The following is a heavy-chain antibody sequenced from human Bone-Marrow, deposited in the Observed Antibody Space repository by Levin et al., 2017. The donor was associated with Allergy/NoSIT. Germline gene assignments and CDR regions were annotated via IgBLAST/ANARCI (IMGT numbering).Heavy chain of an antibody. D-gene: IGHD3-10*01. J-gene: IGHJ6*02. CDR1: GFTFSSYS. CDR2: ISSSSSYI. CDR3: ARKRDYYGSGLPSFYYYGMDV. V-gene: IGHV3-21*01. Sequence: PGGSLRLSCAASGFTFSSYSMNWVRQAPGKGLEWVSSISSSSSYIYYADSVKGRFTISRDNAKNSLYLQMNSLRAEDTAVYYCARKRDYYGSGLPSFYYYGMDVWGQGTTVTVSS.